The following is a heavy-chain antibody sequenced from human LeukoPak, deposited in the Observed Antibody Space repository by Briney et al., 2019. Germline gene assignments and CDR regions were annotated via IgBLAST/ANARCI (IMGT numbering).Heavy chain of an antibody. D-gene: IGHD3-16*01. CDR3: AREPPGGFWANWFDP. J-gene: IGHJ5*02. V-gene: IGHV4-4*07. CDR2: IYTSGST. CDR1: GGSISSYY. Sequence: SETLSLTCTVSGGSISSYYWSWIRQPAGKGLEWIGRIYTSGSTNYNPSLKSRVTMSVDTSKNQFSLKLSSVTAADTAVYYCAREPPGGFWANWFDPWGQGTLVTVSS.